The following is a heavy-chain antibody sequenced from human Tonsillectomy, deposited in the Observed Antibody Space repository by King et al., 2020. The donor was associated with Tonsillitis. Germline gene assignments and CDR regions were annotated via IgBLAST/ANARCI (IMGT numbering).Heavy chain of an antibody. V-gene: IGHV4-4*07. J-gene: IGHJ3*02. CDR2: LYTDDKT. Sequence: VQLQESGPGLVRPSETLSLTCTVSGASVSSFFWSWIRQSAGKGLEWIGRLYTDDKTTYNPSLRSRVTMSVDTSSTQFSLGLTSVTAADTGVYFCSRAVRGRSSFVFEGKNIDAFDIWGQGTMVTVPS. D-gene: IGHD3-10*02. CDR3: SRAVRGRSSFVFEGKNIDAFDI. CDR1: GASVSSFF.